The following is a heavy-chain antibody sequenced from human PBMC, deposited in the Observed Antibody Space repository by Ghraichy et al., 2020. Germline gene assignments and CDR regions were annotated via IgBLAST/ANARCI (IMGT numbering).Heavy chain of an antibody. Sequence: SETLSLTCTLSGASISSGGFSWSWFRQPPGKGLEWIAYIDYSGSTYYKPSLKSRVIISVDTFKNQFSLRLSSVTAADTAVYYCASGYYYGSRLSWFDPWGQGTLVTVSS. J-gene: IGHJ5*02. CDR1: GASISSGGFS. CDR3: ASGYYYGSRLSWFDP. CDR2: IDYSGST. V-gene: IGHV4-30-4*07. D-gene: IGHD3-10*01.